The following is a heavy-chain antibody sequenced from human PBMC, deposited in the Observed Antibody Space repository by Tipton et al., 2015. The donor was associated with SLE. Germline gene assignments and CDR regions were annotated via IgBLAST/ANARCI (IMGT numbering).Heavy chain of an antibody. Sequence: GSLRLSCAASGFAFSSSWMNWVRQAPGKGLEWVANIKEDGSEKHYVDSVKDRLTISRDNAQNLLYLQMNSLRAEDTAVYYCARGKFYFDYWGQGALVTVSS. CDR2: IKEDGSEK. CDR1: GFAFSSSW. CDR3: ARGKFYFDY. V-gene: IGHV3-7*01. J-gene: IGHJ4*02.